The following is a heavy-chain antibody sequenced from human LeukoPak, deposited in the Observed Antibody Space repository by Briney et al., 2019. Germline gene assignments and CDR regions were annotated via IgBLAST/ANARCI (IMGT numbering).Heavy chain of an antibody. CDR3: ARGGFDY. J-gene: IGHJ4*02. Sequence: PGGSLRLSCAASGFTFSSYWISSVRQAPGKGVEWVANIKQDGSEEYYVDSVKGRVTISRDKAKNSLYLQMNSLRAEDTAVYYCARGGFDYWGQGTLVTVSS. CDR1: GFTFSSYW. CDR2: IKQDGSEE. V-gene: IGHV3-7*01.